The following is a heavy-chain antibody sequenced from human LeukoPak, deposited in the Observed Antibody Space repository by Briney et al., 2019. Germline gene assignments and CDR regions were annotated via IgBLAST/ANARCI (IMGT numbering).Heavy chain of an antibody. Sequence: ASVKVSCKASGYTFNSYGISWVRQAPGQGLEWMGWISAHNGNTNYAQKFQGRVTMTTDTSTSTAYMELRSLRSDDTAVYYCALSKGYLDWLSKPYWGQGTLVTVSS. CDR1: GYTFNSYG. D-gene: IGHD3-9*01. CDR2: ISAHNGNT. J-gene: IGHJ4*02. V-gene: IGHV1-18*01. CDR3: ALSKGYLDWLSKPY.